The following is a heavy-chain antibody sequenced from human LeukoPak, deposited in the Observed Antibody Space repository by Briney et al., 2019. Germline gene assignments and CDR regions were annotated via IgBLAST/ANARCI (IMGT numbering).Heavy chain of an antibody. D-gene: IGHD6-19*01. CDR1: GFTFSSYG. V-gene: IGHV3-30*02. J-gene: IGHJ6*02. CDR3: ARWKEQWLPLGMDV. CDR2: IRYDGSNK. Sequence: GGSLRLSCAASGFTFSSYGMHWVRQAPGKGLEWMAFIRYDGSNKYFADSVKGRFTISRDNSQNTLYLQMNSLRAEDTAVYYCARWKEQWLPLGMDVWGQGTTVTVSS.